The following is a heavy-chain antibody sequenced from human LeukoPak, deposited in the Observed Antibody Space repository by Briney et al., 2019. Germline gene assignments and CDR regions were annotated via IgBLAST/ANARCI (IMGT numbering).Heavy chain of an antibody. D-gene: IGHD6-19*01. CDR3: AKSVADGDAFDI. V-gene: IGHV3-30-3*01. J-gene: IGHJ3*02. CDR1: GFTFSSYA. Sequence: GRSLRLSCAASGFTFSSYAMHWVRQAPGKGLEWVAVISYDGSNKYYADSVKGRFTISRDNSKNTLYLQMNSLRAEDTAVYYCAKSVADGDAFDIWGQGTMVTVSS. CDR2: ISYDGSNK.